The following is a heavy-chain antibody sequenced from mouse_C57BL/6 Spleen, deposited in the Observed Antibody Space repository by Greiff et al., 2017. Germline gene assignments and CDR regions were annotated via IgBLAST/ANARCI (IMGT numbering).Heavy chain of an antibody. CDR3: ARRDGPAWFAY. CDR2: ISYDGSN. CDR1: GYSITSGYY. Sequence: EVHLVESGPGLVKPSQSLSLTCSVTGYSITSGYYWNWIRQFPGNKLEWMGYISYDGSNNYNPSLKNRISITRDTSKNQFFLKLNSVTTEDTATYYCARRDGPAWFAYWGQGTLVTVSA. V-gene: IGHV3-6*01. D-gene: IGHD2-3*01. J-gene: IGHJ3*01.